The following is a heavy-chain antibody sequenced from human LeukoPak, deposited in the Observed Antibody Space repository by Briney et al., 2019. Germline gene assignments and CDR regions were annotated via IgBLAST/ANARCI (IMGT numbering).Heavy chain of an antibody. CDR1: GYTFTSYD. V-gene: IGHV1-8*03. CDR3: ARGVLSTYSGWFDP. J-gene: IGHJ5*02. CDR2: MNPNSGNT. D-gene: IGHD3-16*01. Sequence: ASVKVSCKASGYTFTSYDINWVRQATGQGLEWMGWMNPNSGNTGYAQKFQGRVTITRNTSISTAYMELSNLRSEDTAVYYCARGVLSTYSGWFDPWGQGTLVTVSS.